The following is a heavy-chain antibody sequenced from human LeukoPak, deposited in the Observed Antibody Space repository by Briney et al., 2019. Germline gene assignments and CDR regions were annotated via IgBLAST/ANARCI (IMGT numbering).Heavy chain of an antibody. V-gene: IGHV3-21*01. Sequence: PGRSLRLSCAASGFTFSSYSMTWVRQAPGKGLEWVSSISSSSSYIYYADSVKGRFTISRDNAKNSLYLQMNSLRAEDTAVYYCARAGLDDYYGSGSYLLLGYYYYYGMDVWGQGTTVTVSS. D-gene: IGHD3-10*01. CDR2: ISSSSSYI. CDR1: GFTFSSYS. J-gene: IGHJ6*02. CDR3: ARAGLDDYYGSGSYLLLGYYYYYGMDV.